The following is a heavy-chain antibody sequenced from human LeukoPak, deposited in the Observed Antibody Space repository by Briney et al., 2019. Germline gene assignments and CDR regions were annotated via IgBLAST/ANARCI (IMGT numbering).Heavy chain of an antibody. CDR3: ARSSYSSSSSV. CDR1: GFTFSGFW. Sequence: GGSLRLSCAVTGFTFSGFWMSWSRQAPGKGLEWVASIDSDGSEGYYADVVKGRFTISRDNAKNSLYLQINSLRAEDTAVYYCARSSYSSSSSVWGQGTMVTVSS. CDR2: IDSDGSEG. D-gene: IGHD6-6*01. J-gene: IGHJ3*01. V-gene: IGHV3-7*03.